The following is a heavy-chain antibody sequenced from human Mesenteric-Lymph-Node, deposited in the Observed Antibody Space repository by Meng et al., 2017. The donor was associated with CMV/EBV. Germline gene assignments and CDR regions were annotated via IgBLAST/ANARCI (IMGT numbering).Heavy chain of an antibody. CDR3: AREVVVPAAIKHWFDP. D-gene: IGHD2-2*02. V-gene: IGHV4-39*07. CDR1: GGSIGNGAYY. Sequence: SETLSLTCSVSGGSIGNGAYYWGWIRQPPGKGLEWIGSIYYSGSTYYNPSLKSRVTISVDTSKNQFSLKLSSVTAADTAVYYCAREVVVPAAIKHWFDPWGQGTLVTVSS. J-gene: IGHJ5*02. CDR2: IYYSGST.